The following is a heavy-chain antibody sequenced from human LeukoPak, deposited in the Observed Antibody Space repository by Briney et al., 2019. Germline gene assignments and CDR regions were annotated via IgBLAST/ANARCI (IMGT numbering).Heavy chain of an antibody. CDR3: ASSTYYYGSGSYYRDYYYYYGMDV. D-gene: IGHD3-10*01. CDR1: GYSFTSYW. Sequence: GESLRISCKGSGYSFTSYWISWVRQMPGKGLEWMGRIDPSDSYTNYSPSFQGRVTISADKSISTAYLQWSSLKASDTAMYYCASSTYYYGSGSYYRDYYYYYGMDVWGKGTTVTVSS. V-gene: IGHV5-10-1*01. CDR2: IDPSDSYT. J-gene: IGHJ6*04.